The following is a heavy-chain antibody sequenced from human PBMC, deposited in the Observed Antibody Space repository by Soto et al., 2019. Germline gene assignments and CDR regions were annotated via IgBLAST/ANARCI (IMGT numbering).Heavy chain of an antibody. Sequence: SQTLSLTCAISGDSVSSNSAAWNWIRQSPSRGLEWLGRTYYRSKWYNDYAVSVKSRITINPDTSKNQFSLQLNSVTPEDTAVYYCARDASRRPGRNIAFDIWGQGTMVTVSS. J-gene: IGHJ3*02. V-gene: IGHV6-1*01. D-gene: IGHD2-2*01. CDR1: GDSVSSNSAA. CDR3: ARDASRRPGRNIAFDI. CDR2: TYYRSKWYN.